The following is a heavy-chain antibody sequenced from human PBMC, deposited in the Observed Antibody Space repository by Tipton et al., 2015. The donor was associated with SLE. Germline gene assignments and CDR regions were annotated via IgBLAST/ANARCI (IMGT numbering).Heavy chain of an antibody. CDR1: GGTLRRHA. J-gene: IGHJ4*02. V-gene: IGHV1-69*01. CDR2: IIAGLGKT. CDR3: AREGRTPFGGVIEGGLDY. D-gene: IGHD3-16*02. Sequence: QLVQSGAEVKKPESSVKVSCKASGGTLRRHAISSVRQAPGQGLEWMGGIIAGLGKTNYAQRFQGRVTITADESTSTAYMEVSGLTFEDTAVYYCAREGRTPFGGVIEGGLDYWGPGTLVTVSS.